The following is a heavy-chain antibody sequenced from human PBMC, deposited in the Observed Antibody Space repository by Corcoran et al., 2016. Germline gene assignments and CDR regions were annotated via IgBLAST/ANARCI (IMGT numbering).Heavy chain of an antibody. CDR2: IYPGDSDT. V-gene: IGHV5-51*01. D-gene: IGHD1-26*01. CDR1: GYSFSTYW. Sequence: EVQLVQSGAEVKKPGESLKISCKGSGYSFSTYWIAWVRQMPGKGLECMGIIYPGDSDTRYSPSFQGQVTISADKSIGTADLQWGSLTASDTAMYYGARHGVVGATMSYCDLWGRGTRVSGSS. J-gene: IGHJ2*01. CDR3: ARHGVVGATMSYCDL.